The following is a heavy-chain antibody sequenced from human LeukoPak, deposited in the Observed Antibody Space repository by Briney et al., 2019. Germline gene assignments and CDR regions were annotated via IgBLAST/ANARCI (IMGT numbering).Heavy chain of an antibody. J-gene: IGHJ4*02. V-gene: IGHV3-23*01. D-gene: IGHD3-3*01. CDR3: AKVLLRFLEFLDY. CDR1: GLPLNNYA. CDR2: MSGDGCSP. Sequence: GVSVTLSCVPSGLPLNNYAMMGARQSPEKGREGVSSMSGDGCSPFYRHSVKARFTISRDNPKNTLYLQMNRLSPEDAAIYSCAKVLLRFLEFLDYWGQGRLVTVSS.